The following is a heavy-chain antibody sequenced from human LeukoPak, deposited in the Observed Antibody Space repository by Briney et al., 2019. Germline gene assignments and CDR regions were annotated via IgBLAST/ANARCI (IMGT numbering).Heavy chain of an antibody. D-gene: IGHD6-13*01. V-gene: IGHV3-23*01. CDR2: ISPSADST. CDR1: GFTFSNYA. Sequence: GGSLRLSCAASGFTFSNYAMSWVRQAPGKGLEWVSAISPSADSTSYADSVKGRFAISRDNSKNTVYLQMDSLRAEDTAVYYCAKRESSSSWYNYFDYWGQGTLVTVSP. J-gene: IGHJ4*02. CDR3: AKRESSSSWYNYFDY.